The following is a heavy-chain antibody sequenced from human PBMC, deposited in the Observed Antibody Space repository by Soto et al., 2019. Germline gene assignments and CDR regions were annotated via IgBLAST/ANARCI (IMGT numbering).Heavy chain of an antibody. CDR2: IYPDNSNT. V-gene: IGHV5-51*01. J-gene: IGHJ5*01. Sequence: PGESLKISCKGSGYRFTDYRIAWVRQMPGKGLEWMGIIYPDNSNTRNSPSFQGQVTISADKSISTAHLEWSSLKASDSAMYYCARFGGAALSYNWFDSWGQGTLVTVSS. CDR1: GYRFTDYR. CDR3: ARFGGAALSYNWFDS. D-gene: IGHD3-16*01.